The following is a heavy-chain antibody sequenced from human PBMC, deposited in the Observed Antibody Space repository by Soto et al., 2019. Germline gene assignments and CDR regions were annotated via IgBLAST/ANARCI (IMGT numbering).Heavy chain of an antibody. CDR3: ASDPYYYASDY. D-gene: IGHD3-10*01. J-gene: IGHJ4*02. V-gene: IGHV3-11*01. Sequence: QVQLVESGGGLVKPGGSLRLSCAASGFSFSDHYMTWIRQAPGKGLEWVSYISGGGSTIYYGGSVKGRFTVSRDNAKNSLYLQMNSLRAEDTAVYYCASDPYYYASDYWGQGTLVTVSS. CDR1: GFSFSDHY. CDR2: ISGGGSTI.